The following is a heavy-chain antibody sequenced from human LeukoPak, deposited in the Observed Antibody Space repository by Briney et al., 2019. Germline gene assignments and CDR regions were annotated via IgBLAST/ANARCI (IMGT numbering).Heavy chain of an antibody. D-gene: IGHD6-19*01. Sequence: PGGSLRLPCAASGFTFSSYWMSWVRQAPGKGLEWVANIKQDGSEKYNVDSVKGRFTISRDNAKSSLYLQMNSLRAEDTAVYYCVRVRQSTGWRYYFDYWGQGTLVTVSS. CDR2: IKQDGSEK. V-gene: IGHV3-7*01. CDR1: GFTFSSYW. J-gene: IGHJ4*02. CDR3: VRVRQSTGWRYYFDY.